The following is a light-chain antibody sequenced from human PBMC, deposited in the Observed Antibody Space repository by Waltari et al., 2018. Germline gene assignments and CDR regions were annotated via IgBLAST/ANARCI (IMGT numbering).Light chain of an antibody. V-gene: IGKV3-15*01. J-gene: IGKJ3*01. CDR1: QSVSSS. CDR2: GAS. Sequence: ELVLTQSPAPLSLSPGERATLSCRASQSVSSSLAWYQQKPGQAPRLLIYGASSRATGIPDRFSGSGSGTDFTLTISSLEPEDFAVYYCQQYSNWPHTFGPGTKLDIK. CDR3: QQYSNWPHT.